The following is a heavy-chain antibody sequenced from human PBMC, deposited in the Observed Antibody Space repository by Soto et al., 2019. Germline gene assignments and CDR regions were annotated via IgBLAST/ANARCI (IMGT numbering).Heavy chain of an antibody. CDR1: GFTFSYYA. D-gene: IGHD3-16*02. CDR2: IGADGGST. CDR3: SKDLDGLQGLVDSSFCFDY. Sequence: GGSLRLSCAASGFTFSYYAMHWVRQAPGKGLEYVSVIGADGGSTYYADSVKGRFTISRDNSKNTLYLQMNSLRAGDTAVYYCSKDLDGLQGLVDSSFCFDYWGQGTLVTVSS. V-gene: IGHV3-64*04. J-gene: IGHJ4*02.